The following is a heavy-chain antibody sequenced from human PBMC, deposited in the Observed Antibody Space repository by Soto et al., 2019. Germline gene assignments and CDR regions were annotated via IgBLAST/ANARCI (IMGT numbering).Heavy chain of an antibody. CDR1: GGSISSSSYY. V-gene: IGHV4-39*01. CDR3: ARWRTKNLFDP. CDR2: IYYSGST. J-gene: IGHJ5*02. Sequence: PSETLSLTCTVSGGSISSSSYYWGWIRQPPGKGLEWIGSIYYSGSTYYNPSLKSRVTISVDTSKNQFSLKLSSVTAADTAVYYCARWRTKNLFDPWGQGTLVTVSS.